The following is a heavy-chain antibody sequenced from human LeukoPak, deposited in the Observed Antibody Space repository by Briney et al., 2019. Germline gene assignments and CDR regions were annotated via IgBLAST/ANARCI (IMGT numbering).Heavy chain of an antibody. J-gene: IGHJ3*02. CDR3: ARVRAAAGDAFDI. D-gene: IGHD6-13*01. CDR2: IYYSGST. Sequence: PSETLSLTCTGSGGSLSSYYWSWIRQPPGRGLAWIGYIYYSGSTNYNPSLKRRVTISVDTSKNQFSLKLSSVTAADTAVYYCARVRAAAGDAFDIWGQGTMVTVSS. V-gene: IGHV4-59*01. CDR1: GGSLSSYY.